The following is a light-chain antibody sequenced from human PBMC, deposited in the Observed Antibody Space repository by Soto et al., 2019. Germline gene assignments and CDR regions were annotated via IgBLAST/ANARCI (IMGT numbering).Light chain of an antibody. Sequence: EIVLTQSTGTLSLSPGGRGTLSCRASQSVSSNYLAWYQQKPGQAPRLLIYSAFSRATDIPDRFSGSGSGTDFTLTIGRLEPEDFAVYYCQYYGSSPWTFGQGTKVEIK. J-gene: IGKJ1*01. CDR3: QYYGSSPWT. CDR2: SAF. CDR1: QSVSSNY. V-gene: IGKV3-20*01.